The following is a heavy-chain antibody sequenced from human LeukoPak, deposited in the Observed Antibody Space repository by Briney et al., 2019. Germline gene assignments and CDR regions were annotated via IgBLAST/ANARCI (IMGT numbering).Heavy chain of an antibody. CDR2: IYYSGST. D-gene: IGHD3-9*01. V-gene: IGHV4-39*01. Sequence: SETLSLTCTVSGGSISSSSYYWGWIRQPPGKGLEWIGSIYYSGSTYYNPSLKSRVTISVDTSKNQFSLKLSSVTAADTAVYYCARHGVDILTGYALYNWSTPGAREPWSPSPQ. CDR1: GGSISSSSYY. CDR3: ARHGVDILTGYALYNWSTP. J-gene: IGHJ5*02.